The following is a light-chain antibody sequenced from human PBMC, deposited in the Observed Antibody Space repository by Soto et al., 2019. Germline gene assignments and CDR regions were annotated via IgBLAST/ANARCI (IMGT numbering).Light chain of an antibody. V-gene: IGKV3-20*01. J-gene: IGKJ1*01. CDR2: GAS. CDR1: QSVSSSS. CDR3: QQYGGSPRT. Sequence: DIVLTQFPDTLSLSPGERATLSCRASQSVSSSSLAWYQQKRGQAPRLLIHGASSRATGIPERFSGSGSGTDFTLTISRLEPEDFAVYYCQQYGGSPRTFGQGTKVDIK.